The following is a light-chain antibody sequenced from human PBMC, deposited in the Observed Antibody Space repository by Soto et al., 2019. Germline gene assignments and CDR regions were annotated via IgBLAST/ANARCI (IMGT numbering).Light chain of an antibody. CDR2: STS. CDR3: QQYNDWPLT. V-gene: IGKV3-15*01. CDR1: QSVSSN. Sequence: EIVMTQSPATLSVSPGERATLSCRASQSVSSNLAWYQQKPGQAPRLLIYSTSPRATGIPARFSGSRSGAEFTLTISSLQSEDFVVYYCQQYNDWPLTFGQGTRLEIK. J-gene: IGKJ5*01.